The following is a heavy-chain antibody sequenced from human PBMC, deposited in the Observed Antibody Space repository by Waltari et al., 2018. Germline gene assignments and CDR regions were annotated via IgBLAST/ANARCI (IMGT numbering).Heavy chain of an antibody. Sequence: EVQLVESGGGSVPPGGSLRLSCAASGFILRTYEMNWVRQAPGKGLEWISYISSSGMTTYYADSVKGRFTISRDNAKNSLYLQMDSLTAEDTAVYYCARVFKQKLYFDYWGQGTLVTVSS. CDR2: ISSSGMTT. J-gene: IGHJ4*02. CDR3: ARVFKQKLYFDY. V-gene: IGHV3-48*03. CDR1: GFILRTYE.